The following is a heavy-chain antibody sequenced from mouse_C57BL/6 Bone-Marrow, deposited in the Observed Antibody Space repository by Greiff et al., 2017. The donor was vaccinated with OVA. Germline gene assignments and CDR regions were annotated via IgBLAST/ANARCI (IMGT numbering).Heavy chain of an antibody. V-gene: IGHV1-50*01. CDR1: GYTFTSYW. D-gene: IGHD2-2*01. Sequence: QVQLQQPGAELVKPGASVKLSCKASGYTFTSYWMQWVKQRPGQGLEWIGEIDPSDSYTNYNQTFKGKATLTVDTSSSTADMQLSSLTSEDSAVYYSARGEWLRRYWYFDVWGTGTTVTVSS. CDR2: IDPSDSYT. J-gene: IGHJ1*03. CDR3: ARGEWLRRYWYFDV.